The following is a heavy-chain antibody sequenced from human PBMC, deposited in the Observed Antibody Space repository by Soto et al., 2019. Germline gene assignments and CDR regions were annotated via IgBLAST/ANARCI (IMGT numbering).Heavy chain of an antibody. CDR2: IYWDDDK. V-gene: IGHV2-5*02. CDR3: AHRVLRTVFGLVTTTAIDFDF. Sequence: QITLNESGPTVVRPTETLTLTCRFSGFSLTTSGVGVGWIRQSPGKAPEWLALIYWDDDKRYSASLKSRLTITKDTSKTQVVLTVSDLDPTDTATYYCAHRVLRTVFGLVTTTAIDFDFWGKGSPVAVSS. CDR1: GFSLTTSGVG. J-gene: IGHJ4*02. D-gene: IGHD3-3*01.